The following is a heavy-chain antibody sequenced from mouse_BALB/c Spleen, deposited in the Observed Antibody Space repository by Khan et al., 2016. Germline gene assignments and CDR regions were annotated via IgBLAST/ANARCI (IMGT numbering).Heavy chain of an antibody. CDR2: IDPENGDT. CDR3: XACDYNAMDY. V-gene: IGHV14-4*02. CDR1: GFNIKDYY. J-gene: IGHJ4*01. Sequence: VQLQQSGAELVRSGASVKLSCTASGFNIKDYYMHWVKQRPEQGLEWIGWIDPENGDTEYAPKFQGKATMTADTSSNTAYLQLSSLTSEDTAVYYCXACDYNAMDYWGQGTSVTVSS.